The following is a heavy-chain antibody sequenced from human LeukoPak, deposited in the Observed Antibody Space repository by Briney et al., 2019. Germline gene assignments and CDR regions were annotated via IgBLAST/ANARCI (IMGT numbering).Heavy chain of an antibody. V-gene: IGHV4-39*01. CDR2: IYYSGST. CDR3: ARHGYDSSGYHFDY. J-gene: IGHJ4*02. Sequence: SETLSLTCTVSGDSISSTNYYWGWIRQPPGKGLEWIGSIYYSGSTYYNPSLKSRVTISVDTSKNQFSLKLSFVTAADTAVYYCARHGYDSSGYHFDYWGQGTLVTVSS. D-gene: IGHD3-22*01. CDR1: GDSISSTNYY.